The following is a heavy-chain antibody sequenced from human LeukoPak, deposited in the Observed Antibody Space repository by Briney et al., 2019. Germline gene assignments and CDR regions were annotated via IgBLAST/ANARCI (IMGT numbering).Heavy chain of an antibody. D-gene: IGHD3-10*01. Sequence: GGSLRLSCAASGFTFSSYAMSWVRQAPGKGLEWVSAISGSGGSTYYADSVKGRFTISRDNSKNTLYLQMNSLRAEDTAVYYCAKDGRDYYGSGSYYNAPADYWGQGTLVTVSS. CDR1: GFTFSSYA. CDR3: AKDGRDYYGSGSYYNAPADY. V-gene: IGHV3-23*01. CDR2: ISGSGGST. J-gene: IGHJ4*02.